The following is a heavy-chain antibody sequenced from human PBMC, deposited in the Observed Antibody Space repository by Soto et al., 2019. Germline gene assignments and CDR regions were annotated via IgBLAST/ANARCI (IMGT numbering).Heavy chain of an antibody. V-gene: IGHV3-23*01. J-gene: IGHJ4*02. Sequence: GGSLRLSCAASGFTFGSYAMSWVRQAPGKGLEWVSAISGSGGSTYYADTVKGRFTISRDNSKNTLYLQMNSLRADDTAVYYCANHYYYDSSGYDYWGQGSLVTVSS. CDR2: ISGSGGST. CDR3: ANHYYYDSSGYDY. CDR1: GFTFGSYA. D-gene: IGHD3-22*01.